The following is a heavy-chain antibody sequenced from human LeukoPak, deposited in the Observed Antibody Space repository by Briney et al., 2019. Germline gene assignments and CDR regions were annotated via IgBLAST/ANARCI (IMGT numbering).Heavy chain of an antibody. V-gene: IGHV4-34*01. J-gene: IGHJ6*02. CDR1: GGSFSGYY. CDR2: INHSGST. D-gene: IGHD3-9*01. Sequence: PSETLSLTCAVYGGSFSGYYWSWIRQPPGKGLEWIGEINHSGSTNYNPSLKSRVTISVDTSKNQFSLKLSSVTAADTAVYYCARGRTLRYFDPSYYYGMDVWGQGTTVTVSS. CDR3: ARGRTLRYFDPSYYYGMDV.